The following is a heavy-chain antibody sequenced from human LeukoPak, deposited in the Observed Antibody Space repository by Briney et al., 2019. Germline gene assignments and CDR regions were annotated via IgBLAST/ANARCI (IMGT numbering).Heavy chain of an antibody. CDR2: ISAYTGNT. J-gene: IGHJ3*02. V-gene: IGHV1-18*01. D-gene: IGHD3-22*01. CDR3: ARAPMDSSGYYPNDAFDI. CDR1: GYTFSTYG. Sequence: GASVKVSCKASGYTFSTYGISWVRQAPGQGLEWMGWISAYTGNTNYAQNLQGRVTMTTDTSTSTAYMELRSLRSDDTAVYYRARAPMDSSGYYPNDAFDIWGQGTMVTVSS.